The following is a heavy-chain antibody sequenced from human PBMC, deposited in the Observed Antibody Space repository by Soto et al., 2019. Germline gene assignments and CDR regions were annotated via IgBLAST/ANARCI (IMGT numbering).Heavy chain of an antibody. J-gene: IGHJ4*02. CDR3: ARGIRNDCSGGSCYSHALGY. CDR1: GYTFTSYA. V-gene: IGHV1-3*01. Sequence: ASVKVSCKASGYTFTSYAMHWVRQAPGQRLEWMGWINAGNGNTKYSQKFQGRVTITRDTSASTAYMELSSLRSEDTAVYYCARGIRNDCSGGSCYSHALGYWGQGTLVTVSS. CDR2: INAGNGNT. D-gene: IGHD2-15*01.